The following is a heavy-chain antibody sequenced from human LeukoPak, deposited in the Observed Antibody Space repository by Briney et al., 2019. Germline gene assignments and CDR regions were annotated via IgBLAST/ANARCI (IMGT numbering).Heavy chain of an antibody. CDR2: INHSGST. J-gene: IGHJ3*02. V-gene: IGHV4-34*01. CDR3: ARAIFYDSSGPDAFDI. CDR1: GGSFSGYY. D-gene: IGHD3-22*01. Sequence: SETLSLTCAVYGGSFSGYYWSWICQPPGKGLEWIGEINHSGSTNYNPSLKSRVTISVDTSKNQFSLKLSSVTAADTAVYYCARAIFYDSSGPDAFDIWGQGTMVTVSS.